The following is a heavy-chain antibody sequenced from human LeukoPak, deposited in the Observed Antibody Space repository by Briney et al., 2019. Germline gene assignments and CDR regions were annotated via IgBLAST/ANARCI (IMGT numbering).Heavy chain of an antibody. CDR2: IYYSGST. CDR3: ARGLCSSTSCPSPSMDV. D-gene: IGHD2-2*01. J-gene: IGHJ6*03. V-gene: IGHV4-39*01. Sequence: PSETLSLTCTVSGGSISSSSYYWGWIRQPPGKGLEWIGSIYYSGSTYYNPSLKSRVTISVDTSKNQFSLKLSSVTAADTAVYYCARGLCSSTSCPSPSMDVWGKGTTVTVSS. CDR1: GGSISSSSYY.